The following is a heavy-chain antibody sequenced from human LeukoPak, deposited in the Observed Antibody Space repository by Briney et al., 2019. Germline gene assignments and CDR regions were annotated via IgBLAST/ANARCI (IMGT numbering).Heavy chain of an antibody. CDR3: ARDGAVGRPIDP. J-gene: IGHJ5*02. Sequence: GGSLRLSCVASGFTFRTYGMYWVRQAPDKGLEWVAVIWSDGSKKYYAESVKGRFTISRDDSKNTLYLQMNSLSGEDTAVYYCARDGAVGRPIDPWGQGTLVTVSS. CDR1: GFTFRTYG. D-gene: IGHD3-10*01. V-gene: IGHV3-33*01. CDR2: IWSDGSKK.